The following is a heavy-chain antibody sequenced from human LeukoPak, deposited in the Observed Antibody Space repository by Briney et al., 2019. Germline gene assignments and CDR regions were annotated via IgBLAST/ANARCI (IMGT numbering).Heavy chain of an antibody. V-gene: IGHV4-59*01. D-gene: IGHD3-16*01. CDR3: ARTTQGLAGGPGYLYHLYMDV. J-gene: IGHJ6*03. CDR2: IYDSGNS. Sequence: GSLRLSCAASGFSFSNAWMSWIRQPPGKGLEWIGYIYDSGNSDYSPSLKSRVTISVDTSKNQVSLKLRSVTAADTAVYYCARTTQGLAGGPGYLYHLYMDVWGKGATVT. CDR1: GFSFSNAW.